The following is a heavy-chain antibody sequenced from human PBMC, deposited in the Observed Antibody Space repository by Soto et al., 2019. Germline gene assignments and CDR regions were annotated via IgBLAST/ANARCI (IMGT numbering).Heavy chain of an antibody. V-gene: IGHV3-15*01. CDR1: GFTFVNAW. CDR2: INKTSEGGAT. Sequence: EVQLVESGGGLVKPGGSLRLSCAASGFTFVNAWMSWVRQAPGKGLEWVGLINKTSEGGATEYAVPVKGRFTISRDDSKNPMYPQMNSLKTEDTAVYYCTTGPWFPNWGQGTLVTVSA. J-gene: IGHJ4*02. CDR3: TTGPWFPN. D-gene: IGHD3-10*01.